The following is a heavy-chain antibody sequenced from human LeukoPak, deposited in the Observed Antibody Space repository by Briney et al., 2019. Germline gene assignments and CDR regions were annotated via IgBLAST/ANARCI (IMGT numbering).Heavy chain of an antibody. J-gene: IGHJ5*02. CDR2: IYPGDSRT. Sequence: PGDSLKISCQGSGYSFIDYWIGWVRQMPGKGLEWMAVIYPGDSRTRYNPSFQGQVTISADKSISTAYLEWNSLKASDTALYYCACRMFASNWFQPWGQGTLVTVSS. V-gene: IGHV5-51*01. CDR3: ACRMFASNWFQP. CDR1: GYSFIDYW. D-gene: IGHD3-10*02.